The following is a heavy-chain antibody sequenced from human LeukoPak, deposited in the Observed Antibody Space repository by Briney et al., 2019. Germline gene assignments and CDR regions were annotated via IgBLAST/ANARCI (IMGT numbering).Heavy chain of an antibody. CDR3: ARENDYGDYSDWFDP. D-gene: IGHD4-17*01. CDR1: GYTFTSYA. J-gene: IGHJ5*02. CDR2: INAGNGNT. Sequence: ASVKVSCKASGYTFTSYAMHWVRQAPGQRLEWMGWINAGNGNTKYSQKFQGRVTITRDTSASTAYMELSSLRSEDTAAYYCARENDYGDYSDWFDPWGQGTLVTVSS. V-gene: IGHV1-3*01.